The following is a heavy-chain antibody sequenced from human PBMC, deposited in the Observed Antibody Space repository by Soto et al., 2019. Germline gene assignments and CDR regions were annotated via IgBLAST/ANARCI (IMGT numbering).Heavy chain of an antibody. J-gene: IGHJ6*02. CDR3: GREGLTGTIGLYYYYGMEG. V-gene: IGHV4-59*01. D-gene: IGHD1-7*01. CDR1: GGSISSYY. Sequence: QVQLQESGPGLVKPSQTLSLTCTVSGGSISSYYWSWIRQPPGKGLEWIGYIYYSGSTNHNPSLKSRVTISVDTSKNQFSLKLGSVTAADTAVYYRGREGLTGTIGLYYYYGMEGWGQGTTVTVSS. CDR2: IYYSGST.